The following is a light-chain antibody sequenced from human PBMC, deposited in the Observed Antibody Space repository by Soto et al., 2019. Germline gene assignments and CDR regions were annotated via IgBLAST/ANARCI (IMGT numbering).Light chain of an antibody. CDR3: QKYNSAPLT. Sequence: DIQMTQSPSSLSASVGGRVTITCLASQGISDYLAWYQQKSGKVPKLLVYAASTLHSGVPSRFSGSGSGTDFTLTISSLQPEDVASYYCQKYNSAPLTFGGGTKVDIK. CDR2: AAS. V-gene: IGKV1-27*01. CDR1: QGISDY. J-gene: IGKJ4*01.